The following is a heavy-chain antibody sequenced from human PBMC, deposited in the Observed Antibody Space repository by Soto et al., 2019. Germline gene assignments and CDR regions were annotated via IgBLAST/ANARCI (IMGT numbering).Heavy chain of an antibody. CDR2: ISGSSSMI. D-gene: IGHD6-13*01. CDR1: GFTFSSYS. V-gene: IGHV3-48*04. J-gene: IGHJ6*02. Sequence: DVQLVESGGGLVQPGGSLRLSCAASGFTFSSYSMNWVRQAPGKGLEWVSYISGSSSMIYYADSVKGRFTISRDNAKNSLYLQMSSLRAEDTALYYCARDGSTSWYSYDYHGMDVWGQGTTVTVSS. CDR3: ARDGSTSWYSYDYHGMDV.